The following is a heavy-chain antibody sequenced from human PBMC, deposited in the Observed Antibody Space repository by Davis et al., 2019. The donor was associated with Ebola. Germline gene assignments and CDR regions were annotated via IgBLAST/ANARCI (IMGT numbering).Heavy chain of an antibody. V-gene: IGHV3-53*01. CDR2: IYSGGST. CDR1: GFTVSSNY. Sequence: GESLKISCAASGFTVSSNYMSWVRQAPGKGLEWVSVIYSGGSTYYADSVKGRFTISRDNSKNTLYLQMNSLRAEDTAVYYCAKDVVVPAAIYFDYWGQGTLVTVSS. CDR3: AKDVVVPAAIYFDY. J-gene: IGHJ4*02. D-gene: IGHD2-2*01.